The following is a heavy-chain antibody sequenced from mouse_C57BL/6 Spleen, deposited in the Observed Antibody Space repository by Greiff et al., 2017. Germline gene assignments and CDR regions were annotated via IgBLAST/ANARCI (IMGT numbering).Heavy chain of an antibody. V-gene: IGHV1-59*01. D-gene: IGHD2-4*01. J-gene: IGHJ3*01. CDR1: GYTFTSYW. CDR2: FDPSDSYT. CDR3: ARAYDYDGAWFAY. Sequence: QVQLKQPGAELVRPGTSVKLSCKASGYTFTSYWMHWVKQRPGQGLEWIGVFDPSDSYTNHNQKFQGKATLTVDTSSITAYVQLSSLTSEDSAVYYCARAYDYDGAWFAYWGQGTLVTVSA.